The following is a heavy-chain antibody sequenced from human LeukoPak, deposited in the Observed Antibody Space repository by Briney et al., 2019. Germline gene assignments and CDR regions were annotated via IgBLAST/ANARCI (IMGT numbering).Heavy chain of an antibody. CDR2: INHSGST. D-gene: IGHD5-18*01. CDR1: GGSFSGYY. J-gene: IGHJ4*02. Sequence: SETLSLTCAVYGGSFSGYYWSWIRQPPGKGLEWIGEINHSGSTNYNPSLKSRVTISVDTSKNTFSLKLSSVTAADTAVYYCARLSGYSYGYSYYFDYWGQGTLVTVSS. CDR3: ARLSGYSYGYSYYFDY. V-gene: IGHV4-34*01.